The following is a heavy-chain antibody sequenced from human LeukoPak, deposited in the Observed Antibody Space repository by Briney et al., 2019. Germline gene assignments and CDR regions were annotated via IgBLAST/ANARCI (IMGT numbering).Heavy chain of an antibody. D-gene: IGHD6-19*01. CDR1: GFTFSIYE. Sequence: PGGSLRLSCAASGFTFSIYEMNWVRQAPGKGLEWVSYISSSGSTIYYADSVKGRFTISRDNAKNSLYLQMNSLRAEDTAVYYCARGYSSGLSEIDYWGQGTLVTVSS. CDR2: ISSSGSTI. CDR3: ARGYSSGLSEIDY. J-gene: IGHJ4*02. V-gene: IGHV3-48*03.